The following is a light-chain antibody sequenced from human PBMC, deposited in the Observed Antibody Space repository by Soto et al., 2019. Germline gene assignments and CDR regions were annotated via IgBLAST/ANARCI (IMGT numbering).Light chain of an antibody. J-gene: IGLJ1*01. Sequence: QSALTQPASVSGSPGQSITISCTGTSSDVAGYNHVSWYQHHPGNAPKLMMNEVTKRPSGVSNRFSGSKAGDTASLTISGIQAEDEADYYCNSPTDSPTRIFGTGTQLTVL. V-gene: IGLV2-14*01. CDR2: EVT. CDR3: NSPTDSPTRI. CDR1: SSDVAGYNH.